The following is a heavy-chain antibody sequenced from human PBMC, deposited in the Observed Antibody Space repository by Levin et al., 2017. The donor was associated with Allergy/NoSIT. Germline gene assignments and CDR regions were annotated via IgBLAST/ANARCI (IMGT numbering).Heavy chain of an antibody. CDR1: GFTFTTYE. CDR2: INTGGSTR. D-gene: IGHD5-12*01. Sequence: PGGSLRLSCAASGFTFTTYEMSWVRRAPGEGLEWVAYINTGGSTRYYADSVQARFTISRDNAKDSLYLQMNSLRADDTAVYYCARMCGYDCVYYYYGMDVWGQGTTVTVSS. CDR3: ARMCGYDCVYYYYGMDV. J-gene: IGHJ6*02. V-gene: IGHV3-48*03.